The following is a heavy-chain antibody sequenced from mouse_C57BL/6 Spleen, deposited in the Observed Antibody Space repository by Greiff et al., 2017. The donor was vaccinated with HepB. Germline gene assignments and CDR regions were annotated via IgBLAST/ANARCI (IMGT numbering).Heavy chain of an antibody. J-gene: IGHJ2*01. V-gene: IGHV1-76*01. CDR1: GYTFTDYY. CDR2: IYPGSGNT. Sequence: VQLQESGAELVRPGASVKLSCKASGYTFTDYYINWVKQRPGQGLEWIARIYPGSGNTYYNEKFKGKATLTAEKSSSTAYMQLSSLTSEDSAVYFCARENYSNYLYYFDYWGQGTTLTVSS. D-gene: IGHD2-5*01. CDR3: ARENYSNYLYYFDY.